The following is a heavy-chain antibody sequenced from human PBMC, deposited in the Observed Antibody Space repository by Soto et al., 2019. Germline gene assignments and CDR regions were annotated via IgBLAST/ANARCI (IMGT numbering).Heavy chain of an antibody. Sequence: QVQLVQSGAEVKKPGSSVKVSCKASGGTFSSYAISWVRQAPGQGLEWMGGIIPIFGTANYAQKFQGRVTITADESTSTDYMELSSLRYEEKAVYYCARDGRYYDFWSGHPLGGVYGMDVWGQGTTVTVSS. CDR1: GGTFSSYA. J-gene: IGHJ6*02. D-gene: IGHD3-3*01. CDR2: IIPIFGTA. V-gene: IGHV1-69*01. CDR3: ARDGRYYDFWSGHPLGGVYGMDV.